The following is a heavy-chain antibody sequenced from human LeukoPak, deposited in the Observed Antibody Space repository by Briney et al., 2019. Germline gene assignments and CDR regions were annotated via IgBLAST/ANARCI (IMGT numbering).Heavy chain of an antibody. CDR3: ARVIYCSGGSCYWRDWFDP. J-gene: IGHJ5*02. CDR1: GYTFNSYG. D-gene: IGHD2-15*01. CDR2: ISAYNGNT. V-gene: IGHV1-18*01. Sequence: ASVKVSCKASGYTFNSYGISWVRQAPGQGLEWMGWISAYNGNTNYAQNLQGRVTMTTDTSTSTAYMELRSLRSDDTAVYYCARVIYCSGGSCYWRDWFDPWGQGTLVTVCS.